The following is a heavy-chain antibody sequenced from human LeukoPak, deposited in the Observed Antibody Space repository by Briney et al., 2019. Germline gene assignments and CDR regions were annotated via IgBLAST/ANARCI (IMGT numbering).Heavy chain of an antibody. CDR1: GYSISSGYY. CDR2: IYHSGST. J-gene: IGHJ4*02. V-gene: IGHV4-38-2*02. D-gene: IGHD3-3*01. Sequence: SETLSLTCTVSGYSISSGYYWGWIRQPPGKGLEWIGSIYHSGSTYYNPSLKSRVTISVDTSKNQFSLKLSSVTAADPAVYYCALDWSGYFYWGQGTLVTVSS. CDR3: ALDWSGYFY.